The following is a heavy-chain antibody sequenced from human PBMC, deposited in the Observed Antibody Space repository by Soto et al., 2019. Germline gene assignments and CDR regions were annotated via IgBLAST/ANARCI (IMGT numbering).Heavy chain of an antibody. CDR3: ASEYSSPGTFDH. D-gene: IGHD6-13*01. Sequence: SEPLYLPCPVSVGSVSSCDYYWSWIPQPPVKGLDLIGSIYYSARTYYNPSLKSRVTIPVDTSKNQFPLKLSSVTAADPAVYYCASEYSSPGTFDHWGQGTLVTVSS. CDR1: VGSVSSCDYY. J-gene: IGHJ4*02. CDR2: IYYSART. V-gene: IGHV4-30-4*01.